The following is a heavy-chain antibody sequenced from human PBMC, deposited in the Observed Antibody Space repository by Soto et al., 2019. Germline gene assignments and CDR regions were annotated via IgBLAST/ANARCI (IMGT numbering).Heavy chain of an antibody. CDR3: AREAPQPIGSSLYLHYYYYMDV. Sequence: ASVKVSCKASGYTFTGYGISWVRQAPGQGLEWMGWISAYNGNTNYAQKLQGRVTMTTDTSTSTAYMELRSLRSDDTAVYYCAREAPQPIGSSLYLHYYYYMDVWGNGTTVTVSS. J-gene: IGHJ6*03. CDR2: ISAYNGNT. CDR1: GYTFTGYG. D-gene: IGHD6-13*01. V-gene: IGHV1-18*01.